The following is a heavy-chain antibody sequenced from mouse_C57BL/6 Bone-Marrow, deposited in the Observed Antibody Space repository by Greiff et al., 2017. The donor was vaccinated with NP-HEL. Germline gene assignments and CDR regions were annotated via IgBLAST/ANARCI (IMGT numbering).Heavy chain of an antibody. J-gene: IGHJ2*01. Sequence: EVQRVESGGGLVQPGGSLKLSCAASGFTFSNYYMYWVRQTPEKRLEWVAYISNGGGSTYYPDTVKGRFTISRDNAKNTLYLQMSRLKSEDTAMYYCARHYDGGGDYWGQGTTLTVSS. D-gene: IGHD2-12*01. V-gene: IGHV5-12*01. CDR2: ISNGGGST. CDR1: GFTFSNYY. CDR3: ARHYDGGGDY.